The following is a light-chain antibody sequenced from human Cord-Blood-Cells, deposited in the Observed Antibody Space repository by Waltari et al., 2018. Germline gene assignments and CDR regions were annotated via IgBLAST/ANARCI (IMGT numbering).Light chain of an antibody. Sequence: DIVMTQSPDSLAVSLGERATINCKSSQSVLYCSNNKNYLAWYQQKPGQPPKLLIYWASTRESGVPDRFSGSGSGTDFTLTISSLQAEDVAVYYCQAQNTFGQGTKLEIK. CDR3: QAQNT. J-gene: IGKJ2*01. CDR2: WAS. CDR1: QSVLYCSNNKNY. V-gene: IGKV4-1*01.